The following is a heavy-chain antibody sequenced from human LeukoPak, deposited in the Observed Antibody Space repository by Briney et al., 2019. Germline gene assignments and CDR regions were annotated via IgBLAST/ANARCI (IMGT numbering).Heavy chain of an antibody. J-gene: IGHJ6*02. Sequence: SETLSLTCAVYGGSFSGYYWSWIRQHPGKGLEWIGYIYYSGSTYYNPSLKSRVTISVDTSKNQFSLKLSSVTAADTAVYYCARAPPPLRFLEWLSPMDVWGQGTTVTVSS. V-gene: IGHV4-31*11. CDR2: IYYSGST. CDR3: ARAPPPLRFLEWLSPMDV. D-gene: IGHD3-3*01. CDR1: GGSFSGYY.